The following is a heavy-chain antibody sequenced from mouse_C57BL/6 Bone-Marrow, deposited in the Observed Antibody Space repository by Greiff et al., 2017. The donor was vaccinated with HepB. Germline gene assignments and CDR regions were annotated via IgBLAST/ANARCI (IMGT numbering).Heavy chain of an antibody. CDR2: IHPSDSDT. V-gene: IGHV1-74*01. CDR3: ALFITTVPRYFDY. D-gene: IGHD1-1*01. J-gene: IGHJ2*01. Sequence: QVQLKQPGAELVKPGASVKVSCKASGYTFTSYWMHWVKQRPGQGLEWIGRIHPSDSDTNYNQKFKGKATLTVDKSSSTAYMQLSSLTSEDSAVYYCALFITTVPRYFDYWGQGTTLTVSS. CDR1: GYTFTSYW.